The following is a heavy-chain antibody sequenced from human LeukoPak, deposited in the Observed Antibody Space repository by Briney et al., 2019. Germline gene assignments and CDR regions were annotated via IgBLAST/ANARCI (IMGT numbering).Heavy chain of an antibody. V-gene: IGHV3-21*01. Sequence: GGSLRLSCAASGFTFSSYSMNWVRQAPGKGLEWVSSISSSSSYIYYADSVKGRFTISRDNAKNSLYLQMNSLRAEDTAVYYCASLLNSGSYSIADYWGQGTLVIVSS. CDR2: ISSSSSYI. CDR3: ASLLNSGSYSIADY. D-gene: IGHD6-19*01. CDR1: GFTFSSYS. J-gene: IGHJ4*02.